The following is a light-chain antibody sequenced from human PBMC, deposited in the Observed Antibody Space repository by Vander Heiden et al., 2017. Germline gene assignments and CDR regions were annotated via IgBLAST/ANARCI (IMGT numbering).Light chain of an antibody. CDR2: AAS. CDR3: QQSYSILTWT. J-gene: IGKJ1*01. Sequence: DIQMTQSPSSLSASVGDRGTITCRASQSISSYLNGYQQKPGKAPNLLIYAASSLESGVPSRFSGNESGTNFSLTISSLQAEDFATYYCQQSYSILTWTFGQGTKVEIK. V-gene: IGKV1-39*01. CDR1: QSISSY.